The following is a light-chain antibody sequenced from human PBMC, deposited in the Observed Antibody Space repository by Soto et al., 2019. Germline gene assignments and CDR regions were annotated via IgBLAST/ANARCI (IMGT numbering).Light chain of an antibody. J-gene: IGKJ5*01. V-gene: IGKV1-6*01. CDR2: GAS. CDR3: QQDYSSPIT. CDR1: QGISND. Sequence: AIQVTQSPSSLSPSLVDRVTITCRSSQGISNDLAWYQQKPGKAPKLLIYGASSLQSGVPSRFSGSGSGTDFTLTISSLQPEDFATYYCQQDYSSPITFGQGTRLEIK.